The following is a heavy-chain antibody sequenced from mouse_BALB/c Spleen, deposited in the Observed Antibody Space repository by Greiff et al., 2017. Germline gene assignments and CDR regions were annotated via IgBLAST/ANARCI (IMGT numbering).Heavy chain of an antibody. Sequence: EVKLMESGGGLVQPGGSLKLSCAASGFTFSSYTMSWVRQTPEKRLEWVAYISNGGGSTYYPDTVKGRFTISRDNAKNTLYLQMSSLKSEGTAMYYSARHIYDGYSRGDYFDYWGQGTTRTVSS. J-gene: IGHJ2*01. CDR1: GFTFSSYT. CDR3: ARHIYDGYSRGDYFDY. D-gene: IGHD2-3*01. CDR2: ISNGGGST. V-gene: IGHV5-12-2*01.